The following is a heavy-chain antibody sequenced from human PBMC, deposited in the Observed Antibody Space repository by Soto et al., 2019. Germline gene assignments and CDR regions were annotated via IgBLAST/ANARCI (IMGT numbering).Heavy chain of an antibody. CDR3: ARDLFGATRYYGSGSYYLDY. D-gene: IGHD3-10*01. Sequence: QVQLVESGGGLVKPGGSLRLSCAASGFTFSDYYMSWIRQAPGKGLEWVSNISSSGSTIYYADSVKGRFTISRDNAKNSLYLQMNSLRAEDTAVYYCARDLFGATRYYGSGSYYLDYWGQGTLVTVSS. V-gene: IGHV3-11*01. CDR1: GFTFSDYY. J-gene: IGHJ4*02. CDR2: ISSSGSTI.